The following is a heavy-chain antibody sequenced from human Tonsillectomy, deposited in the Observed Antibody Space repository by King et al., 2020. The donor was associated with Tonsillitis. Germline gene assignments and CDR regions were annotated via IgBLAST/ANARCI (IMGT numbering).Heavy chain of an antibody. Sequence: VQLVESGGGLVQPGGSLRLSCSASGFTLSDYDMHWVRQTTGKGLEWVSAIFAAGDSYYPDSVKGRFTISRENAKNSLYLQMHSLTAGDTAVYYCARGTMTMVRGAGIVFDIWGQGTMVTVSS. CDR1: GFTLSDYD. CDR2: IFAAGDS. J-gene: IGHJ3*02. D-gene: IGHD3-10*01. V-gene: IGHV3-13*01. CDR3: ARGTMTMVRGAGIVFDI.